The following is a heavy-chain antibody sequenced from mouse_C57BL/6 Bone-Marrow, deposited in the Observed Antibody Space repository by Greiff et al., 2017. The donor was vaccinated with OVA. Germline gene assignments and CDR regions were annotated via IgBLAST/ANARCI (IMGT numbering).Heavy chain of an antibody. Sequence: EVKLMESGEGLVKPGGSLKLSCAASGFTFSSYAMSWVRQTPEKRLEWVAYISSGGDYIYYADTVKGRFTISRDNARNTLYLQMSSLKSEDTAMYYCTRDRLTGTWFAYWGQGTLVTVSA. CDR1: GFTFSSYA. CDR3: TRDRLTGTWFAY. CDR2: ISSGGDYI. J-gene: IGHJ3*01. D-gene: IGHD4-1*01. V-gene: IGHV5-9-1*02.